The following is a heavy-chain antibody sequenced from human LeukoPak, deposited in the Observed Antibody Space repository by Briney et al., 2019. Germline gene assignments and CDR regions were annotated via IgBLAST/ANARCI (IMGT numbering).Heavy chain of an antibody. CDR1: GFTFSSNA. CDR2: ISGGGDNT. CDR3: AKPRAMTTGVGRYFDL. V-gene: IGHV3-23*01. Sequence: GGSLRLSCAASGFTFSSNAMSWIRQAPGQGLDWVSAISGGGDNTYYPDSVMGRFTISRDNSKNTLYLQMNSLRAEDTAIYYCAKPRAMTTGVGRYFDLWGRGTLVTVSS. D-gene: IGHD1-1*01. J-gene: IGHJ2*01.